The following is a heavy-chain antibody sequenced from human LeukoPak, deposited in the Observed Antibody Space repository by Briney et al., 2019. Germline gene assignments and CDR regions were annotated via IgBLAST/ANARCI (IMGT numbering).Heavy chain of an antibody. V-gene: IGHV3-66*01. J-gene: IGHJ3*02. CDR1: GFTFSRYS. Sequence: GGSLRLSCAASGFTFSRYSMNWVRQAPEKGLEWVSFIYSDNTHYSDSVKGRFTISRDNSKNTLYLQMNSLRAEDTAVYYCAREGSDAFDIWGQGTMVTVSS. CDR3: AREGSDAFDI. CDR2: IYSDNT. D-gene: IGHD3-10*01.